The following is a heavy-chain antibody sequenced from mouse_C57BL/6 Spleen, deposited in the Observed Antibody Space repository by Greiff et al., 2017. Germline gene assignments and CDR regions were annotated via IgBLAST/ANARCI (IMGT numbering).Heavy chain of an antibody. J-gene: IGHJ2*01. D-gene: IGHD1-1*01. Sequence: VQLKQSGPELVKPGASVKISCKASGYSFTGYYMNWVKQSPEKSLEWIGEINPSTGGTTYNQKFKAKATLTVDKSSSTAYMQLKSLTSEDSAVYYCARDYGSPYWGQGTTLTVSS. CDR2: INPSTGGT. CDR1: GYSFTGYY. CDR3: ARDYGSPY. V-gene: IGHV1-42*01.